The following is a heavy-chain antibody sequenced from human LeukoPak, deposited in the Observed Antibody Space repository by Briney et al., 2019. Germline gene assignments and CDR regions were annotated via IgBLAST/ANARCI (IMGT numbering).Heavy chain of an antibody. J-gene: IGHJ4*02. D-gene: IGHD3-22*01. CDR3: ARVYYYDSSGYYYGGNYFDY. Sequence: GESLKISCKGSGYSFSSYWIAWVRQMPGKGLEWMGIIYPGDSDSKYSRSFQGQVTISADKSISTAYLQWSSLKASDTAMYYCARVYYYDSSGYYYGGNYFDYWGQGTLVTVSS. CDR2: IYPGDSDS. V-gene: IGHV5-51*01. CDR1: GYSFSSYW.